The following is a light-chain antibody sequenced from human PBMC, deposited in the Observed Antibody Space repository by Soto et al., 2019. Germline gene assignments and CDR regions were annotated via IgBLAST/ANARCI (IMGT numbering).Light chain of an antibody. V-gene: IGKV1-8*01. Sequence: AIRMTQSPSSFSASTGDRVTITCRASQGISSYLAWYKQKPGKAPKRLIYAASTLQSGVPSRLSGSGSGTDFTLTISCLQSEDLSTYYCQQYYSYPWTFGQGTKVEIK. J-gene: IGKJ1*01. CDR2: AAS. CDR1: QGISSY. CDR3: QQYYSYPWT.